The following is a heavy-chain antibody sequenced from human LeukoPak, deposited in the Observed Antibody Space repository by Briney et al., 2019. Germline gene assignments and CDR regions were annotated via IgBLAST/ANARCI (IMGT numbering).Heavy chain of an antibody. J-gene: IGHJ4*02. CDR2: INTDGSTT. CDR1: GFTFSSYW. CDR3: CRAGTTACFDQ. Sequence: GGSLRLSCAASGFTFSSYWMHWVRQAPGKGLVWVSRINTDGSTTSYADSVKGRFTISRDNAKNTLYLQMNSLRAEDTAVYYWCRAGTTACFDQWGQGTLVTVSS. D-gene: IGHD1/OR15-1a*01. V-gene: IGHV3-74*01.